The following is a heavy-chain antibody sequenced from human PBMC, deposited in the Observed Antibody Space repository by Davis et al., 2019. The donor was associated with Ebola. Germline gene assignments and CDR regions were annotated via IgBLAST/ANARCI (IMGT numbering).Heavy chain of an antibody. CDR1: GFTFSSYG. Sequence: PGGSLRLSCAASGFTFSSYGMHWVRQAPGKGLEWVAVIWYDGSNKYYADSVKGRFTISRDNSKNTLYLQMNSLRAEDTAVYYCARDLRGSYQFDYWGQGTLVTVSS. V-gene: IGHV3-33*01. J-gene: IGHJ4*02. CDR2: IWYDGSNK. CDR3: ARDLRGSYQFDY. D-gene: IGHD1-26*01.